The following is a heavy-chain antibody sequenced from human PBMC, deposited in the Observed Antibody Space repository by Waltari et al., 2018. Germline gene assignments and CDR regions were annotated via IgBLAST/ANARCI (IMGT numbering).Heavy chain of an antibody. Sequence: QVQLQESGPGLVTPSQTLSLTCTVSGGSLSSGGYYWSWIRQPPGKGLEWIVYIYYSGSTYYNPSLKSRVTISVDTSKNQFSLKLSSVTAADTAVYYCARGSGVIVVVPAAVFDPWGQGTLVTVSS. CDR1: GGSLSSGGYY. J-gene: IGHJ5*02. CDR2: IYYSGST. CDR3: ARGSGVIVVVPAAVFDP. V-gene: IGHV4-31*03. D-gene: IGHD2-2*01.